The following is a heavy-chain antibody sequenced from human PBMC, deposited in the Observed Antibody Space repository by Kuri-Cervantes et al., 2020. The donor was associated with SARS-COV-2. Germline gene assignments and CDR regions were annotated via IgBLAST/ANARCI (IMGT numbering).Heavy chain of an antibody. CDR3: ARHFRHKDWLIPEVSTYFDS. Sequence: GESLKISCKGSGYSFPTYWISWARQVPGKGLEWMGVIYPGDSDTSYSPSFQGQVTMSSDRSISTAYLQWSSLKASDTAIYYCARHFRHKDWLIPEVSTYFDSWGQGTLVTVSS. J-gene: IGHJ4*02. CDR2: IYPGDSDT. CDR1: GYSFPTYW. D-gene: IGHD3-22*01. V-gene: IGHV5-51*01.